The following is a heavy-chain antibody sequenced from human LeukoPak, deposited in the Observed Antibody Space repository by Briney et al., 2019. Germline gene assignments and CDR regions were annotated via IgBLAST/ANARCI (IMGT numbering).Heavy chain of an antibody. V-gene: IGHV4-39*07. CDR1: GGSISSSSYY. CDR3: AREGHLIVGAFDI. J-gene: IGHJ3*02. D-gene: IGHD3-22*01. Sequence: SETLSLTCTVSGGSISSSSYYWGWIRQPPGKGLEWIGTIYYSGSTYYNPSLKSRVTISVDTSKNQFSLKLSSVTAADTAVYYCAREGHLIVGAFDIWGQGTMVTVSS. CDR2: IYYSGST.